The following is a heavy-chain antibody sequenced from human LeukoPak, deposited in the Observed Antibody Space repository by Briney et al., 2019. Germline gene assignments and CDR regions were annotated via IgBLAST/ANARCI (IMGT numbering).Heavy chain of an antibody. D-gene: IGHD3-3*01. CDR2: IYYSGST. Sequence: SETLSLTCTVSGGSISSYYWSWIRQPPGKGLEWIGYIYYSGSTNYNPSLKSRVTISVDTSKNQFSLKLSSVTAADTAVYYCARSRYYDFWSGPIPYYYYYGMDVWGQGTRSPSP. J-gene: IGHJ6*02. CDR1: GGSISSYY. CDR3: ARSRYYDFWSGPIPYYYYYGMDV. V-gene: IGHV4-59*01.